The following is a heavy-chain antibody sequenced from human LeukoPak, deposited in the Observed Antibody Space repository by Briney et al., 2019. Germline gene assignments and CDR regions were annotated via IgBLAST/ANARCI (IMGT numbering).Heavy chain of an antibody. V-gene: IGHV4-39*07. CDR2: IYYSGST. Sequence: SETLSLTCTVSGGSISSSSYYWGWIRQPPGKGLEWIGSIYYSGSTYYNPSLKSRVTISVDTSKNQFSLKLSSVTAADTAVYCCARDGGSSSGYYSYYFDYWGQGTLVTVSS. D-gene: IGHD3-22*01. CDR1: GGSISSSSYY. CDR3: ARDGGSSSGYYSYYFDY. J-gene: IGHJ4*02.